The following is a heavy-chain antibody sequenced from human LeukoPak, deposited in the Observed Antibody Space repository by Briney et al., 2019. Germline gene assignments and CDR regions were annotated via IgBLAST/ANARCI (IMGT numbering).Heavy chain of an antibody. CDR1: GFTFSGSA. CDR2: IRSKANSYAT. Sequence: GGSLRLSCAASGFTFSGSAMHWVRQASGKGLEWVGRIRSKANSYATAYAASVKGRFTISRDDSKNTAYLQMNSLKTEDTAVYYCTRIYSSSTGWGWGQGTLVTVSS. CDR3: TRIYSSSTGWG. D-gene: IGHD6-6*01. V-gene: IGHV3-73*01. J-gene: IGHJ4*02.